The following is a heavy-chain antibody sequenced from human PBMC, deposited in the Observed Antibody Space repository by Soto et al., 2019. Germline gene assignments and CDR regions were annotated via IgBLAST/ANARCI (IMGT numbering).Heavy chain of an antibody. V-gene: IGHV4-59*08. J-gene: IGHJ4*02. CDR1: GGSISSYY. Sequence: SETLSLTCTVSGGSISSYYWSWIRQPPGKGLEWIGYIYYSGSTNYNPSLKSRVTISVDTSKNQFSLKLSSVTAADTAVYYCARTLRRGPLFAYWGQGTLVTVSS. CDR3: ARTLRRGPLFAY. CDR2: IYYSGST. D-gene: IGHD3-10*01.